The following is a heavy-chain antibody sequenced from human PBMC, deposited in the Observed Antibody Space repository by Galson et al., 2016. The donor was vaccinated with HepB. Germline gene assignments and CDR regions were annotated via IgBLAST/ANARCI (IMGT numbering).Heavy chain of an antibody. Sequence: ETLSLTCSVSGASITNTNYYWGWIRQPPGKGLEWIGSIYYRGSTYYTPSLKSTVTKSVDTSKNQFTLKLSSVTAADTAVYYCVAGYSSSWTGVDYWGQGTLVTVSS. CDR1: GASITNTNYY. V-gene: IGHV4-39*01. CDR3: VAGYSSSWTGVDY. CDR2: IYYRGST. D-gene: IGHD6-13*01. J-gene: IGHJ4*02.